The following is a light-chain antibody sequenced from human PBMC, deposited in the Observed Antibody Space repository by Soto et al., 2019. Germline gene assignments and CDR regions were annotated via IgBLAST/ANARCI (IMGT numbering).Light chain of an antibody. J-gene: IGLJ2*01. CDR2: GDN. CDR3: QSYDTSLSGLVV. CDR1: SSNIGAGYD. V-gene: IGLV1-40*01. Sequence: QSVLTQPPSVSGAPGQRVTISCTGSSSNIGAGYDVHWYRQLPGAAPKVLIYGDNNRPSGVPDRFSDSKSGTSASLAITGLQSEDEADYYCQSYDTSLSGLVVFGGGTKLTVL.